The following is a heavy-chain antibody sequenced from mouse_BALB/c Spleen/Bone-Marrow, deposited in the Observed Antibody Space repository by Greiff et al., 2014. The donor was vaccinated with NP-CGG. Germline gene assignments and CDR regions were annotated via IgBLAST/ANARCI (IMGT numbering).Heavy chain of an antibody. V-gene: IGHV2-9*02. CDR3: AIFITTVVGYFDY. J-gene: IGHJ2*01. D-gene: IGHD1-1*01. Sequence: VQLQESGPGLVAPSQSLSITCTVSGFSLTSYGVHWVRQPPGKGLEWLGVIWAGGSTNYNSALMSRLSISKDNSKSQVLLKMNSLQTDDTAMYYCAIFITTVVGYFDYWGQGTTLTVSS. CDR1: GFSLTSYG. CDR2: IWAGGST.